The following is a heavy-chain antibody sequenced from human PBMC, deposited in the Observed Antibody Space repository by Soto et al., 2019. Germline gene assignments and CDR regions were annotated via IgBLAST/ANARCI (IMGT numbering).Heavy chain of an antibody. CDR3: AKALGIGSWYFDL. V-gene: IGHV3-23*01. J-gene: IGHJ2*01. CDR1: GFTFSSYA. CDR2: ISGSGGST. D-gene: IGHD7-27*01. Sequence: GGSLRPSCAASGFTFSSYAMHWVRQAPGKGLEWVSAISGSGGSTYYADSVKGRFTISRDNSKNTLYLQMNSLRAEDTAVYYCAKALGIGSWYFDLWGRGTLVTVSS.